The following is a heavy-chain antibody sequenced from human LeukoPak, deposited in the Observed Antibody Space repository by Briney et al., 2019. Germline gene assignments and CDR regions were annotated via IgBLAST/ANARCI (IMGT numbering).Heavy chain of an antibody. CDR3: ARVMYSSGWNDY. Sequence: GGSLRLSCAASGFTFSSYSMNWVRQAPGKGLEWVSSISSSSSYIYYADSVKGRFTISRDNAKNSLYLQMYSLRAEDTAVYYCARVMYSSGWNDYWGQGTLVTVSS. J-gene: IGHJ4*02. CDR2: ISSSSSYI. V-gene: IGHV3-21*01. CDR1: GFTFSSYS. D-gene: IGHD6-19*01.